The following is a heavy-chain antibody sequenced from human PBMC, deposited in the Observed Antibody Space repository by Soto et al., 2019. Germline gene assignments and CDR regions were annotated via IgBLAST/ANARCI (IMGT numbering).Heavy chain of an antibody. CDR1: GASISSSTYY. J-gene: IGHJ6*03. Sequence: QLQLQESGPGLVKPSETLSLTCTVSGASISSSTYYWGWIRQPPGKGLEWIGSFYYSGSTYYNPSLKSRVTISVDTSKNQFSLQLSSVNAADTAVYYCARHQDFYHMDVWGKGTTVTVSS. CDR3: ARHQDFYHMDV. CDR2: FYYSGST. V-gene: IGHV4-39*01.